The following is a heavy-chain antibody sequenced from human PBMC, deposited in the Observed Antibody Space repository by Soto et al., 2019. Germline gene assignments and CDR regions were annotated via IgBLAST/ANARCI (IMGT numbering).Heavy chain of an antibody. V-gene: IGHV3-66*01. CDR3: ARGRGYYTSAVAY. CDR2: IYSGGST. CDR1: GFTVSSNY. D-gene: IGHD3-3*01. Sequence: GGSLRLSCAASGFTVSSNYMSWVRQAPGKGLEWVSVIYSGGSTYYADSVKGRFTISRDNSKNTLYLQMNSLRAEDTAVYYCARGRGYYTSAVAYWVQGTLVTVSS. J-gene: IGHJ4*02.